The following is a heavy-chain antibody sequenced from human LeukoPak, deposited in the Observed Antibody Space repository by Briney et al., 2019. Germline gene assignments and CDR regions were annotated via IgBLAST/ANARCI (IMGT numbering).Heavy chain of an antibody. CDR2: ISAYNGNT. CDR3: ARVTHDIVVAPAATEGYYYYYMVV. J-gene: IGHJ6*03. D-gene: IGHD2-2*01. CDR1: GYTFTSYG. V-gene: IGHV1-18*01. Sequence: GASVKVSCKASGYTFTSYGISWVRQAPGQGLEWMGWISAYNGNTNYAQKLQGRVTMTTDTSTSTAYMELRSLRSDDTAVYYCARVTHDIVVAPAATEGYYYYYMVVWRKGTTVTVSS.